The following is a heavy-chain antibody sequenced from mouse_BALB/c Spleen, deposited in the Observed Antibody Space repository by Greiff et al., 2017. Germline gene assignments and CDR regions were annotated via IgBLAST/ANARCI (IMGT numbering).Heavy chain of an antibody. V-gene: IGHV5-17*02. D-gene: IGHD2-1*01. Sequence: EVQGVESGGGLVQPGGSRKLSCVASGFTFSSFGMHWVRQAPEKGLEWVAYISSGSSTIYYADTVKGRFTISRDNAKNNLYLQMSSLKSEDTAMYYCARGLYGKYAMDYWGQGTSVTVAS. CDR3: ARGLYGKYAMDY. CDR2: ISSGSSTI. J-gene: IGHJ4*01. CDR1: GFTFSSFG.